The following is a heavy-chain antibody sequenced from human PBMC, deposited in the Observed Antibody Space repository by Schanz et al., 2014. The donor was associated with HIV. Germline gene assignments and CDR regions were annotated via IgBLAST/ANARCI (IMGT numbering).Heavy chain of an antibody. J-gene: IGHJ4*02. Sequence: QVQLQESGPGLVKPSQTLSLTCTVSGGSISSGGYYWSWIRQHPGKGLEWIGYIYHSGSTYYNPSLKSRVTISVDRSKNQSSLTLTSVTAADTAVYYCARTYSYDDYFDYWGQGTLVTVSS. V-gene: IGHV4-31*03. CDR3: ARTYSYDDYFDY. D-gene: IGHD5-18*01. CDR2: IYHSGST. CDR1: GGSISSGGYY.